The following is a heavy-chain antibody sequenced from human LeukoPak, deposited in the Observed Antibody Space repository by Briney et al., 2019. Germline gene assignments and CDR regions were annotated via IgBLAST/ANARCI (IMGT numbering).Heavy chain of an antibody. J-gene: IGHJ4*02. CDR2: VSAYNGVT. V-gene: IGHV1-18*01. Sequence: ASVKVSCKASGYTFTSYAISWVRQAPGQGLEWMGWVSAYNGVTNYAQNFQGRVTMTTDTPTSTAYMELRSLRSDDTAVYYCARVDLYYDSSGYPDYWGQGTLVTVSS. D-gene: IGHD3-22*01. CDR3: ARVDLYYDSSGYPDY. CDR1: GYTFTSYA.